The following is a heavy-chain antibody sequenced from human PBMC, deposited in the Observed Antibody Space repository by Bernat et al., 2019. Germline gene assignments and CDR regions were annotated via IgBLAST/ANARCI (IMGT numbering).Heavy chain of an antibody. Sequence: EVQLVESGGGLVKPGGSLRLSCAASGFSINNYTMNWVRQAPGKGLEWVSSISSSSTFMYYADSVRGRVTISRDNGKNSLWLQMNSLRAEDTAVYSCARDKKIVGPAKAAYYYGMDVWGQGTLVTVSS. V-gene: IGHV3-21*01. CDR2: ISSSSTFM. J-gene: IGHJ6*02. CDR1: GFSINNYT. CDR3: ARDKKIVGPAKAAYYYGMDV. D-gene: IGHD1-26*01.